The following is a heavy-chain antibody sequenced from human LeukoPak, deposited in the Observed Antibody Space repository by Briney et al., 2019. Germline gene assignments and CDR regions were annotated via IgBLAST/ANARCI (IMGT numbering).Heavy chain of an antibody. CDR2: INAGNGNT. D-gene: IGHD2-15*01. J-gene: IGHJ4*02. V-gene: IGHV1-3*01. Sequence: ASVTVSCTASGYTFTSYAMHWVRQAPGQRLEWMGWINAGNGNTKYSQKFQGRVTITRDTSASTAYMELSSLRSEDTAVYYCARLYGVAGDGDYWGQGTLVTVSS. CDR3: ARLYGVAGDGDY. CDR1: GYTFTSYA.